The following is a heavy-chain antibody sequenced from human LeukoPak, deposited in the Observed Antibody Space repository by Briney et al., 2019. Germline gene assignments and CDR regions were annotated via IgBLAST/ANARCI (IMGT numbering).Heavy chain of an antibody. CDR1: GESFSGYY. Sequence: SETLSLTCAVYGESFSGYYWSWIRQPPGKGLEWIGEITHSGSTNYNPSLKSRVTISVDTSKDQFSLKVTSVTAADTAVYYCARGLGTGWHSYGMDVWGQGTTVTVSS. CDR2: ITHSGST. CDR3: ARGLGTGWHSYGMDV. D-gene: IGHD6-19*01. J-gene: IGHJ6*02. V-gene: IGHV4-34*01.